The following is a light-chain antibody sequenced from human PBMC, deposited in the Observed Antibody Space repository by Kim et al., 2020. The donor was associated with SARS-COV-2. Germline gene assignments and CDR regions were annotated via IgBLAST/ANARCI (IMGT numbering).Light chain of an antibody. Sequence: DIVMTQSPDSLAVSLGERATIHCKSTQSVLYSSNSKNCLAWYQQKPGQPPRLLIYWASTREVGVPDRFSGSGSGTDFTLTISSLQAEDVAIYYCQQYYSTPWTFGQGTKVDIK. J-gene: IGKJ1*01. CDR1: QSVLYSSNSKNC. CDR3: QQYYSTPWT. V-gene: IGKV4-1*01. CDR2: WAS.